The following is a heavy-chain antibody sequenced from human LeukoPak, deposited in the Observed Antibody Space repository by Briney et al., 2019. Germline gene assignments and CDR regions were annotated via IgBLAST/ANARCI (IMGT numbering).Heavy chain of an antibody. D-gene: IGHD1-26*01. CDR3: ARNSADLDF. J-gene: IGHJ4*02. Sequence: SQTPSLTCDISGDSVSSKSSAWNWIRQSPSRGLEWLGRTYYRSKWNYHYAVAVKSRLNNNPDTSKNQFSLQLNSVTPEDTAVYYCARNSADLDFWGQGILVTVSS. V-gene: IGHV6-1*01. CDR1: GDSVSSKSSA. CDR2: TYYRSKWNY.